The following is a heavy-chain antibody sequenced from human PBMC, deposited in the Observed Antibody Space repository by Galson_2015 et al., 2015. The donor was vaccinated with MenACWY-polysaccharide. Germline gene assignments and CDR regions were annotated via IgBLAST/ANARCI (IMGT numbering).Heavy chain of an antibody. CDR3: ARKNGGSYYNIDY. CDR1: GYTFTGYY. J-gene: IGHJ4*02. D-gene: IGHD1-26*01. CDR2: INPNSGGT. V-gene: IGHV1-2*02. Sequence: SVKVSCKAFGYTFTGYYIHWVRQAPGQGLEWMGWINPNSGGTNYAQNFQGRVTMTRDTSISTAYMELSRLRSDDTAMYYCARKNGGSYYNIDYWGQGTQVTVSS.